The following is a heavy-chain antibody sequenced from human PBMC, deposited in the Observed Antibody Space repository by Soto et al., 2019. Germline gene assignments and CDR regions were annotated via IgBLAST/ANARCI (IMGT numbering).Heavy chain of an antibody. V-gene: IGHV3-9*01. CDR1: GFSFDDSA. J-gene: IGHJ4*02. Sequence: EVQLVESGGGLVQPGRSLRLSCAASGFSFDDSAMHWVRQAPGKGLEWVSGISWHSGRIEYADSVKGRFSISGDNAKDSLYLQMNRLRTEATALYYCAKGLDYSSSSSGDYWGQGTLVPVAS. CDR3: AKGLDYSSSSSGDY. D-gene: IGHD6-6*01. CDR2: ISWHSGRI.